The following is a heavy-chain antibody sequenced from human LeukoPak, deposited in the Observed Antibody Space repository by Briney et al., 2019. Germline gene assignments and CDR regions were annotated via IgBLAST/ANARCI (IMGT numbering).Heavy chain of an antibody. V-gene: IGHV3-48*03. CDR2: ISSRGSTI. D-gene: IGHD5-24*01. CDR3: ARDRRDGYNQGAFDM. Sequence: GGSLRLSCAASGFTFSSYEMNWVRQAPGKGLEWVSYISSRGSTIYYADSVKGRFTISRDNAKNSLYLQMNSLRAEDTAVYYCARDRRDGYNQGAFDMWGQGTMVTVSS. J-gene: IGHJ3*02. CDR1: GFTFSSYE.